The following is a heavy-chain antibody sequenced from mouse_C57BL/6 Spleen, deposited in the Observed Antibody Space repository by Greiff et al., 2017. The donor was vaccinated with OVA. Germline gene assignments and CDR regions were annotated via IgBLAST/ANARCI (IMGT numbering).Heavy chain of an antibody. V-gene: IGHV1-54*01. CDR3: ARWAGTHVDY. CDR2: INPGSGGT. J-gene: IGHJ2*01. Sequence: VQLQESGAELVRPGTSVKVSCKASGYAFTNYLIEWVKQRPGQGLEWIGVINPGSGGTNYNEKFKGKATLTADKSSSTAYMQLSSLPAEDAAGYFRARWAGTHVDYWGQGNTLTGSS. D-gene: IGHD4-1*01. CDR1: GYAFTNYL.